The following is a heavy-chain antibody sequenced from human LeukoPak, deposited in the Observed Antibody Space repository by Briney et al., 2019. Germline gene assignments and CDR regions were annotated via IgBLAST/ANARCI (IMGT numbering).Heavy chain of an antibody. D-gene: IGHD5-12*01. CDR3: VRVGVKVTTTCFDY. Sequence: ASVKVSCKASGYTFTSYGISWVRQAPGQGLEWMGWISAYNGNTNYAQKLQGRVTMTTDTSTSTAYVELRSLRSDDTAVYYCVRVGVKVTTTCFDYWAQGTLVTVSS. CDR2: ISAYNGNT. CDR1: GYTFTSYG. V-gene: IGHV1-18*01. J-gene: IGHJ4*02.